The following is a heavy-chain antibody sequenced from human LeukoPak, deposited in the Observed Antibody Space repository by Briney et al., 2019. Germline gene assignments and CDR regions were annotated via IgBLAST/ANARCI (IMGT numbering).Heavy chain of an antibody. Sequence: AGGSLRLSCAASGFSFSGYGMHWVRQARGKGLECVALISNDGTNKYYADSVKGRFTISRDNSKNTLYLQMDSLRTEDTAVYYCARDWARGDSYYVDYWGQGTLVTVSS. CDR2: ISNDGTNK. CDR1: GFSFSGYG. CDR3: ARDWARGDSYYVDY. J-gene: IGHJ4*02. D-gene: IGHD2-21*02. V-gene: IGHV3-30*03.